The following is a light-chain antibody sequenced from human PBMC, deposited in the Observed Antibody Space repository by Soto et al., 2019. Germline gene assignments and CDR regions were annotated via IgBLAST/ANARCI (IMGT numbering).Light chain of an antibody. CDR3: QQYNSWPRT. CDR2: GDS. CDR1: QSISSN. Sequence: EIVMTQSPATLSVSPGERATLSCRASQSISSNLAWYQQKAGQAPRLLIFGDSTRATGIPARFSGSGSGTEFTLTISSLQSEDFAVYYCQQYNSWPRTFGQGTKVELE. J-gene: IGKJ1*01. V-gene: IGKV3-15*01.